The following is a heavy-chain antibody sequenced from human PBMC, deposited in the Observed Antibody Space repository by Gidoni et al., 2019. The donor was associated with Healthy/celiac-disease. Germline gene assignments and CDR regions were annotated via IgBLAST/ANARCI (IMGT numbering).Heavy chain of an antibody. CDR1: GYTCTGYY. CDR3: ARGRSLRSNSEVSRFLDPTGAFDY. D-gene: IGHD3-3*01. V-gene: IGHV1-2*04. Sequence: QVQLVQSGAEVKKPGASVKVSCKASGYTCTGYYMHGVREAPGQGLEWMGWINPNSGGTNYAQKFQGWVTMTRDTSISTAYMELSRLRSDDTAVYYCARGRSLRSNSEVSRFLDPTGAFDYWGQGTLVTVSS. J-gene: IGHJ4*02. CDR2: INPNSGGT.